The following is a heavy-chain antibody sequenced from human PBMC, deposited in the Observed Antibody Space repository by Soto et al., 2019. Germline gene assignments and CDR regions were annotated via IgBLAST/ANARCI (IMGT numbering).Heavy chain of an antibody. J-gene: IGHJ4*02. V-gene: IGHV3-30*18. CDR1: GFSFSNSG. Sequence: GGSLRLSCAASGFSFSNSGMHWVRQAPGKGLEWVAFISYDGSNKYYADSVKGRFTISRDNSKNTLYLQMNSLRAEVTAVYYCAKDRGKIYFDYWGQGTLVTVSS. CDR3: AKDRGKIYFDY. CDR2: ISYDGSNK.